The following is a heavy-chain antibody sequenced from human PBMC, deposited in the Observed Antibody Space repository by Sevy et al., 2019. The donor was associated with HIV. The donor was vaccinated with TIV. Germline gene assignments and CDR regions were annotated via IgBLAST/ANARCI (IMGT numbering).Heavy chain of an antibody. Sequence: GESLKISCKGSGYSFTTYWIGWVRQMPGKGLEWMGVIYPDDSDTRYSPSFQGHVTISADKSISTAYLQWNSLKASDTAMYYCARGYSDTINFHHWGQGTLVTVSS. CDR3: ARGYSDTINFHH. J-gene: IGHJ1*01. D-gene: IGHD1-1*01. V-gene: IGHV5-51*01. CDR1: GYSFTTYW. CDR2: IYPDDSDT.